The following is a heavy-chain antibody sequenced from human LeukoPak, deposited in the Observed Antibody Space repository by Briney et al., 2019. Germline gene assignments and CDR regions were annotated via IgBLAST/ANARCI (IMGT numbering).Heavy chain of an antibody. CDR3: AKDTTGRGTYYFDY. CDR1: GFTFDDYA. CDR2: ISWDGGST. Sequence: GGSLRLSCAASGFTFDDYAMHWVRQAPGKGLEWVSLISWDGGSTYYADSVKGRFTISRDNSKNSLYLQMNSLRAEDTALYYCAKDTTGRGTYYFDYWGQGTLVTVSS. V-gene: IGHV3-43D*03. D-gene: IGHD3-10*01. J-gene: IGHJ4*02.